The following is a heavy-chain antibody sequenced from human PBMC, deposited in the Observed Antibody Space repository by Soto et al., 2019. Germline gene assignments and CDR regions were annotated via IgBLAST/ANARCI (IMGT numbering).Heavy chain of an antibody. V-gene: IGHV1-18*04. CDR3: ARDPSNTSGNRIWFDT. CDR1: GYTFMTHA. D-gene: IGHD6-19*01. Sequence: QVQLVQSGDEVEKPGASVKVSCKTSGYTFMTHAISWVRQAPGQGLEWMGWISTYNGDTKVAQKFQGRVTMTRDKSTSTVYMDLRSLRSDDTAVYYCARDPSNTSGNRIWFDTWCQGTLVTVSS. J-gene: IGHJ5*02. CDR2: ISTYNGDT.